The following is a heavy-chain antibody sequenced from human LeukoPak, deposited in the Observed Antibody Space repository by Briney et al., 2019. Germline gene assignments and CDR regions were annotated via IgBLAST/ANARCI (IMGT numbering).Heavy chain of an antibody. D-gene: IGHD3-10*01. CDR2: IIYSSSYV. CDR3: ARDPSYSSGDY. J-gene: IGHJ4*02. CDR1: GFTFNIYT. V-gene: IGHV3-21*01. Sequence: GGSLRLSCAASGFTFNIYTMTWVRQAPGKGLEWVSSIIYSSSYVFYADSVKGRFTISRDNAKNSLYLQMNSLRAEDTAIYYCARDPSYSSGDYWGQGTPVTVSS.